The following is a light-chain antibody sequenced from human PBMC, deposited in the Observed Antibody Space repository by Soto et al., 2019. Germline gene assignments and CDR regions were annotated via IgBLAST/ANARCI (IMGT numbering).Light chain of an antibody. CDR2: EVN. CDR3: GSYAGDTDGV. J-gene: IGLJ3*02. V-gene: IGLV2-8*01. Sequence: QSALTQPPSASGSLGQSVTISCTGTTSDVGGFNYVSWYQQHPGRAPRLLIYEVNQRPSGVPDRFSGSKSGNTASLTVSGLQAEDEADYYCGSYAGDTDGVFGGGTKLTVL. CDR1: TSDVGGFNY.